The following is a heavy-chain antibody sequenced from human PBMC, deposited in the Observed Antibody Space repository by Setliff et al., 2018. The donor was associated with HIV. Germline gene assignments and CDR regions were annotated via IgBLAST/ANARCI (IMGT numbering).Heavy chain of an antibody. Sequence: ASVKVSCKASGYTFITYYMHWVRQAPGQGLEWMGIINPSGGSTNYAQKFQGRVTMTRDTSTSTVYMELSSLRSEGTAVYYCARDPAPSSSASYFQHWGQGTPVTVSS. D-gene: IGHD6-6*01. J-gene: IGHJ1*01. V-gene: IGHV1-46*01. CDR1: GYTFITYY. CDR3: ARDPAPSSSASYFQH. CDR2: INPSGGST.